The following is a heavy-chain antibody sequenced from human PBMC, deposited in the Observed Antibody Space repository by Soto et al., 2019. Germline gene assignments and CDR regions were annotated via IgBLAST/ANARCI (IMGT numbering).Heavy chain of an antibody. J-gene: IGHJ5*02. CDR3: VKDGGGGIKRWFDP. Sequence: PAGSLRLSCAAYGFIFNNFALSWVRQAPGKGPEWVSAISGDGTNTYYADSVTGRFTMSRDNYKNTLYLQMSSLRADDTAVYYCVKDGGGGIKRWFDPWGQGTLVTVSS. V-gene: IGHV3-23*01. D-gene: IGHD3-10*01. CDR2: ISGDGTNT. CDR1: GFIFNNFA.